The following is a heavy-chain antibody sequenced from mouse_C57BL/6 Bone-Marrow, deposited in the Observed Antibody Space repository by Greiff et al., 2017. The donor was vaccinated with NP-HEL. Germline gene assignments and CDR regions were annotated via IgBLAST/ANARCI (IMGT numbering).Heavy chain of an antibody. Sequence: VQLQQSGAELVRPGASVKLSCTASGFNIKDYYMHWVKQRPEQGLEWIGRIGPEDGDTEYAPKFQGKATMTADTSSNTAYLQLSSLTSEDTAVYYCTTLVYYYGSSPYYFDYWGQGTTLTVSS. CDR2: IGPEDGDT. CDR1: GFNIKDYY. V-gene: IGHV14-1*01. J-gene: IGHJ2*01. D-gene: IGHD1-1*01. CDR3: TTLVYYYGSSPYYFDY.